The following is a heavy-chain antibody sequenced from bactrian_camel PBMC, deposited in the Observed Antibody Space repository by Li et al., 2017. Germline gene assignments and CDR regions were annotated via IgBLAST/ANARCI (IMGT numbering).Heavy chain of an antibody. J-gene: IGHJ4*01. CDR2: ISSDGIT. Sequence: HVQLVESGGGSVQSGGSLRLSCAASGYTFSTGYMAWFRRAPGMHRELVARISSDGITNYASFVKGRFTISQDNAKTTLYVEMNNLESEDTAVYYCMADLAERTSTVCRTYWGQGTQVTVS. CDR3: MADLAERTSTVCRTY. V-gene: IGHV3S53*01. D-gene: IGHD3*01. CDR1: GYTFSTGY.